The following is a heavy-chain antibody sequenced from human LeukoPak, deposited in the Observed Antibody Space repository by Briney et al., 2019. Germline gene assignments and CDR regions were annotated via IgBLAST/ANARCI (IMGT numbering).Heavy chain of an antibody. D-gene: IGHD2-2*01. CDR2: ISYDGSNK. Sequence: GGSLRLSCAASGFTFSSYAMHWVRQAPGKGLEWVAVISYDGSNKYYADSVKGRFTISRDNSKNTLYLQMNSLRAEDTAVYYCAREIVVVPAAMGGAYYYYGMDVWGQGTTVTVS. CDR1: GFTFSSYA. V-gene: IGHV3-30-3*01. J-gene: IGHJ6*02. CDR3: AREIVVVPAAMGGAYYYYGMDV.